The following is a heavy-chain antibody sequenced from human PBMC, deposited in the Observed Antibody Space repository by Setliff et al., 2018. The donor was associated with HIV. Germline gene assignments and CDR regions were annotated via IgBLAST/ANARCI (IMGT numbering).Heavy chain of an antibody. D-gene: IGHD2-21*01. CDR3: ATTGQGRAYFDF. CDR2: VNPTGRP. V-gene: IGHV4-34*01. Sequence: SETLSLTCTVSGEPFNGFYWTWIRQPPGKGLEWIGDVNPTGRPNYSPSLKSRVTMSLDTSKNQFSLNLKSVTAADTARYYCATTGQGRAYFDFWGQGSRVTVSS. J-gene: IGHJ4*02. CDR1: GEPFNGFY.